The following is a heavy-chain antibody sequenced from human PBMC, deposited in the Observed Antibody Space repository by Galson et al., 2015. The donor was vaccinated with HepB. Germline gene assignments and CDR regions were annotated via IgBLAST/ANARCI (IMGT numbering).Heavy chain of an antibody. J-gene: IGHJ4*02. D-gene: IGHD3-22*01. V-gene: IGHV3-23*01. CDR2: ISGNDGRT. Sequence: SLRLSCAASGFTLDTYDMTWVRQAPGKGLDWVSSISGNDGRTYYADSVKGRFTISRDVSKNTLSLQMHSLRADDTAVYYCAGVGGAYYYDISGALLDFWGQGTLVSVSA. CDR1: GFTLDTYD. CDR3: AGVGGAYYYDISGALLDF.